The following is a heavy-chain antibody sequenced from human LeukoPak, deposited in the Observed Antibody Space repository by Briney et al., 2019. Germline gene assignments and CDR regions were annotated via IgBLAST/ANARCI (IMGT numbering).Heavy chain of an antibody. CDR2: IWYDGSNK. CDR3: AKGPEKDYYDAIDP. V-gene: IGHV3-33*06. D-gene: IGHD3-22*01. Sequence: PGRSLRLSCAASGFTFSSYGMHWVRQAPGKGLEWVAVIWYDGSNKYYADSVKGRFTISRDNSKNTLYLQMNSLRAEDTAVYFCAKGPEKDYYDAIDPWGQGTLVTVSS. CDR1: GFTFSSYG. J-gene: IGHJ5*02.